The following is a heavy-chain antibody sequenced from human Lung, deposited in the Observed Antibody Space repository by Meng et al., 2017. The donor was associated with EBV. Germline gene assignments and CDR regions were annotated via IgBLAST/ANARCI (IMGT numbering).Heavy chain of an antibody. Sequence: HVLLEGSGPALVKSSLPLSCTCASFGGAVISVIWWTWLRQTPGKGLEWIGEIYHGGSTNYNTCLKSRVTISVDKSKTQFSLKLSSVTAADTAVYYCARVAAAGNEWFDPWGQGTLVTVSS. CDR2: IYHGGST. J-gene: IGHJ5*02. CDR1: GGAVISVIW. D-gene: IGHD6-13*01. V-gene: IGHV4-4*02. CDR3: ARVAAAGNEWFDP.